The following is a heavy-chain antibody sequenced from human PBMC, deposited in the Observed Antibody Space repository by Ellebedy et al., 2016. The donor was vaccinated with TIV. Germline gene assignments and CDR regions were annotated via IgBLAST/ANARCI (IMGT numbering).Heavy chain of an antibody. D-gene: IGHD2-21*01. J-gene: IGHJ6*02. CDR1: GHTFTSYG. V-gene: IGHV1-3*04. Sequence: ASVKVSCXASGHTFTSYGIHWVRQAPGQRPEWMGWINTGNGNTKYSQRLQGRVTITRDTSATTAYMELSGLMSEDTAVYYCATRVWQDPMDVWGQGTTVTVSS. CDR2: INTGNGNT. CDR3: ATRVWQDPMDV.